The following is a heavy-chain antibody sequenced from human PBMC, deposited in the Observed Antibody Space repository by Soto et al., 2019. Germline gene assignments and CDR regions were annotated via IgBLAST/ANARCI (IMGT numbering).Heavy chain of an antibody. CDR1: GFTFSSYG. CDR3: AKGYYYYDSSGYYFTYYYYYGMDV. Sequence: GGSLRLSCAASGFTFSSYGMHWVRQAPGKGLEWVAVISYDGSNKYYADSVKGRFTISRDNSKNTLYLQMNSLRAEDTAVYYCAKGYYYYDSSGYYFTYYYYYGMDVWGQGTTVTVSS. D-gene: IGHD3-22*01. J-gene: IGHJ6*02. CDR2: ISYDGSNK. V-gene: IGHV3-30*18.